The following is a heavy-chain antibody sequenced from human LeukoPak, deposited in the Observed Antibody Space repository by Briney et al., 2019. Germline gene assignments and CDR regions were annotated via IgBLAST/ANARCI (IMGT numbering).Heavy chain of an antibody. J-gene: IGHJ3*02. D-gene: IGHD3-22*01. Sequence: GGSLRLSCAASGFTFSSYSMNWVRQAPGKGLEWVSSISSSSGYIYYADSVKGRFTISRDNAKNSLYLQMNSLRAEDTAVYYCARGTLPDYFDSLDDAFDIWGHGTMVTVSS. CDR2: ISSSSGYI. V-gene: IGHV3-21*06. CDR3: ARGTLPDYFDSLDDAFDI. CDR1: GFTFSSYS.